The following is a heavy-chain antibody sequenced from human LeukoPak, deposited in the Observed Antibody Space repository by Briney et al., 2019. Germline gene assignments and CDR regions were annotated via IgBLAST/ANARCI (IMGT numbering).Heavy chain of an antibody. V-gene: IGHV4-4*07. D-gene: IGHD3-3*01. Sequence: SETLSLTCTVSGGSISSYYWSWIRQPAGKGLEWIGRIYTSGSTNYNPSLKSRVTMSVDTSKNQFSLKLSSVTAADTAVYYCARWDTIFGVALDAFDIWGQGTMVTVSS. CDR3: ARWDTIFGVALDAFDI. CDR2: IYTSGST. CDR1: GGSISSYY. J-gene: IGHJ3*02.